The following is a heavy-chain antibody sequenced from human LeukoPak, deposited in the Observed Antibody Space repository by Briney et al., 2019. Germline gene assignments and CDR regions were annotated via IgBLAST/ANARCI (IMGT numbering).Heavy chain of an antibody. J-gene: IGHJ6*02. CDR2: IGTAGDT. CDR3: ARGPATVTASFYYYGMDV. Sequence: GGSVRLSCAASGFTFSNYDMHWVRQATGKGLERLSAIGTAGDTYFPGSEKGRFTISRENAKNSLYLQMNSLRAGDTAVYYCARGPATVTASFYYYGMDVWGQGTTVTVSS. V-gene: IGHV3-13*01. D-gene: IGHD4-17*01. CDR1: GFTFSNYD.